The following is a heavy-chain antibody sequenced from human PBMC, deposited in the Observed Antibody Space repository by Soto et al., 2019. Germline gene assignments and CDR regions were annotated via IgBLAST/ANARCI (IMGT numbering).Heavy chain of an antibody. V-gene: IGHV4-30-4*01. CDR2: IFYSGDT. J-gene: IGHJ4*02. CDR1: GSSISNPDYY. CDR3: AREGRLQSLDY. Sequence: QVQLQESGPGLVKPSQTLSLTCTVSGSSISNPDYYWNWIRQPPGKGLEWIGSIFYSGDTSYNPSLKSRLNISVDTSKNQFSLSLRSVTASDTAVYFCAREGRLQSLDYWGQGTLVTVSS. D-gene: IGHD4-4*01.